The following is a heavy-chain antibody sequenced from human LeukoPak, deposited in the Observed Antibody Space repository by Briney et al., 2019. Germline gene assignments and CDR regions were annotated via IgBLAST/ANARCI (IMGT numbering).Heavy chain of an antibody. D-gene: IGHD6-13*01. Sequence: GGSLRLSCAASGFTFSTYAMTWVRQAPGRGLEWVSATSGGGGSTYYADSVKGRFTMSRDNSKNTVYLQMNSLRAEDTGVYFCAKGKASSWLDWFDPWGQGTLVTVSS. CDR1: GFTFSTYA. J-gene: IGHJ5*02. V-gene: IGHV3-23*01. CDR3: AKGKASSWLDWFDP. CDR2: TSGGGGST.